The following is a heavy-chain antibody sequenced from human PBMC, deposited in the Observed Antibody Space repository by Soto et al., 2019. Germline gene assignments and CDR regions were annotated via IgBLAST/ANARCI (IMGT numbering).Heavy chain of an antibody. CDR3: ARDGLWDYYDSSGYYGGLVYYGMDV. CDR1: GASISSGYY. D-gene: IGHD3-22*01. V-gene: IGHV4-61*01. J-gene: IGHJ6*02. Sequence: SETLSLTCTVSGASISSGYYCSWPRPHPRKALERIGYNYYSGSTNYNPSLKSRVTISVDTSKNQFSLKLSSVTAADTAVYYCARDGLWDYYDSSGYYGGLVYYGMDVWGQGTTVTVSS. CDR2: NYYSGST.